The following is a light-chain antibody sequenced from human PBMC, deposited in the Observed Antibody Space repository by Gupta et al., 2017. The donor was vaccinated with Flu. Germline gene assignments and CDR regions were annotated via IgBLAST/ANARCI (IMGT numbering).Light chain of an antibody. CDR3: QQRSNWHFT. CDR1: QNIISY. CDR2: DAS. J-gene: IGKJ3*01. V-gene: IGKV3-11*01. Sequence: EIVLTQSPATLSFSPGERATLSCRASQNIISYLAWYQQKPGQAPRLLIYDASNRATGIPARFSGSGSGTDFTLTISSLEPGDFAVYYCQQRSNWHFTFGPGTTVDIK.